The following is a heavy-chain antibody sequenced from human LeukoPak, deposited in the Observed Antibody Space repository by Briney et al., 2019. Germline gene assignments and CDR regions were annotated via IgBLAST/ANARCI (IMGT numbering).Heavy chain of an antibody. CDR3: ARHTYNEYSSSRRGMDV. J-gene: IGHJ6*02. CDR2: IYYSGST. V-gene: IGHV4-59*08. Sequence: SETLSLTCTVSGGSISSYYWSWIRQPPGKGLEWIGYIYYSGSTNYNPSLKSRVTISVDTSKNQLSLKLSSVTAADTAVYYCARHTYNEYSSSRRGMDVWGQGTTVTVSS. CDR1: GGSISSYY. D-gene: IGHD6-6*01.